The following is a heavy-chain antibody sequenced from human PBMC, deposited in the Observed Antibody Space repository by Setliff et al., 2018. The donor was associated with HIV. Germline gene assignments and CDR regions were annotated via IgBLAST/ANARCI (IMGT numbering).Heavy chain of an antibody. D-gene: IGHD6-19*01. CDR1: GYTFTGYY. CDR2: INPNSGGT. CDR3: ARSRSGWSSPFDY. V-gene: IGHV1-2*06. Sequence: GASVKVSCKASGYTFTGYYMHWVRQAPGQGLEWVGRINPNSGGTNYAQKFQGRVTMTRDTSITTAYMELSRLRSDDTAVYYCARSRSGWSSPFDYWGQGTLVTVSS. J-gene: IGHJ4*02.